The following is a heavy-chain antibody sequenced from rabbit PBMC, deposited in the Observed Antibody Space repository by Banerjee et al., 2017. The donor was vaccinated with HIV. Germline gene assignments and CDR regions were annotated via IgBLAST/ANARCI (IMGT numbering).Heavy chain of an antibody. Sequence: QEQLEESGGGLVQPEGSLTLTCTASGFSFSNKYVMCWVRQAPGKGLEWIACINTSSGNTVYATWAKGRFTISKTSSTTVTLQMTSLTATDTATYFCARGGDYTYGYGGYVYGLWGQGTLVTVS. CDR1: GFSFSNKYV. J-gene: IGHJ4*01. D-gene: IGHD6-1*01. V-gene: IGHV1S45*01. CDR3: ARGGDYTYGYGGYVYGL. CDR2: INTSSGNT.